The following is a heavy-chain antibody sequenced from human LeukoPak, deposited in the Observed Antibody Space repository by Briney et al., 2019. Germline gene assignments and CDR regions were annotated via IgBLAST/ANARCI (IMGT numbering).Heavy chain of an antibody. J-gene: IGHJ6*02. Sequence: SVKVSCKASGGTFSSYAISWVRQAPGQGLEWMGRIIPILGIANYAQKFQGRVAITADKSTSTAYMELSSLRSEDTAVYYCAGPGDATGYYYYGMDVWGQGTTVTVSS. CDR2: IIPILGIA. CDR1: GGTFSSYA. CDR3: AGPGDATGYYYYGMDV. V-gene: IGHV1-69*04. D-gene: IGHD2-21*01.